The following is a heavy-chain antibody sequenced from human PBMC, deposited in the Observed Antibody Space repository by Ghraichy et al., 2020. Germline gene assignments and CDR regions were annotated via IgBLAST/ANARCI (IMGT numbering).Heavy chain of an antibody. CDR1: SGSISSSSHY. V-gene: IGHV4-39*01. J-gene: IGHJ3*02. Sequence: TLSLTCSVSSGSISSSSHYWGWIRQPPGKGLEWIGSIFYSGSTYHNPSLKSRVTISVDTSKNQFSLKLTSVTAADTAVYYCARLNEYIGDAFDIWGQGTMVTVSS. CDR3: ARLNEYIGDAFDI. D-gene: IGHD1-1*01. CDR2: IFYSGST.